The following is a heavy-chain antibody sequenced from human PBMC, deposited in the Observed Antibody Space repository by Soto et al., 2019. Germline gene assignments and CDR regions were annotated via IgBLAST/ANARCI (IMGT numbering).Heavy chain of an antibody. V-gene: IGHV3-48*03. D-gene: IGHD6-13*01. Sequence: WGTIGLTYSVAGGSCVDYGGNWIRKAPGKGLEWVSYISSSGSTIYYADSVKGRFTISRDNARNSLYLQMNSLRAEDTAVYYCARAPARSRPFDYWGQGTLVTVSS. CDR1: GGSCVDYG. J-gene: IGHJ4*02. CDR3: ARAPARSRPFDY. CDR2: ISSSGSTI.